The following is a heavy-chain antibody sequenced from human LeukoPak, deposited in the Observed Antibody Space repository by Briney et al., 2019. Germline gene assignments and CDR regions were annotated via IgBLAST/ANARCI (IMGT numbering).Heavy chain of an antibody. CDR1: GGSISSSSYY. Sequence: SPAETLSLTCTVSGGSISSSSYYWGWIRQPPGKGLEWIGSIYYSGSTYYNPSLKSRVTISVDTSKNQFSLKLSPVTAADTAVYYCARDSFSGSYYNWGQGTLVTVSS. J-gene: IGHJ4*02. V-gene: IGHV4-39*07. CDR2: IYYSGST. CDR3: ARDSFSGSYYN. D-gene: IGHD3-10*01.